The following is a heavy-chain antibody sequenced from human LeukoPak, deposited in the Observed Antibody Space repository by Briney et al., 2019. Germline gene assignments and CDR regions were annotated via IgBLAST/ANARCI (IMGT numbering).Heavy chain of an antibody. CDR3: ARGLSSGWYTVFDY. Sequence: ASVTVSCKASGYTFTGYYMHWVRQAPGQGLEWMGWINPNSGGTNYAQKFQGRVTMTRDTSISTAYMELSRLRSDDTAVYYCARGLSSGWYTVFDYWGQGTLVTVSS. CDR2: INPNSGGT. D-gene: IGHD6-19*01. CDR1: GYTFTGYY. J-gene: IGHJ4*02. V-gene: IGHV1-2*02.